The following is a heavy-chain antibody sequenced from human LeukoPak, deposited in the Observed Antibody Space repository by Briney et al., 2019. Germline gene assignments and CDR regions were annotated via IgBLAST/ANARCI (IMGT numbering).Heavy chain of an antibody. D-gene: IGHD6-13*01. J-gene: IGHJ4*02. V-gene: IGHV4-34*01. CDR1: GGSFSGYY. CDR3: ASGVEYSSSLFDY. CDR2: INHSGST. Sequence: SETLSLTCAVYGGSFSGYYWSWIRQPPGKGLEWIGEINHSGSTNYNPSLKSRVTISVDTSKNQFSLKLSSVTAADTAVYYYASGVEYSSSLFDYWGQGTLVTVSS.